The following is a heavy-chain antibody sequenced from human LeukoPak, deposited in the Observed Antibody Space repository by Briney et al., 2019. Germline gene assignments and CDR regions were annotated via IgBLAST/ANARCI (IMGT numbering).Heavy chain of an antibody. CDR1: GVTFGDYG. J-gene: IGHJ4*02. CDR3: ARDRGYDSSGLDY. Sequence: GGSLRLSCAASGVTFGDYGMSWVRHAPGKGLEWVSGINRNGDSTGYADFVKGRFTISRDNAKNSLYLQMNSLRAEDTALYYCARDRGYDSSGLDYWGQGTLGTVSA. D-gene: IGHD3-22*01. CDR2: INRNGDST. V-gene: IGHV3-20*04.